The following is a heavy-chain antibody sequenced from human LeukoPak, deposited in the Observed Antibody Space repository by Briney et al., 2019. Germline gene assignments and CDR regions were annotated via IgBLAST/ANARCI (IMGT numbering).Heavy chain of an antibody. CDR3: AREAAPDYDILTGLQGDAFDI. D-gene: IGHD3-9*01. CDR1: GFTFDDYA. V-gene: IGHV3-9*01. J-gene: IGHJ3*02. CDR2: ISWNSGSI. Sequence: GGSLRLSCAASGFTFDDYAMHWVRQAPGKGLEWVSGISWNSGSIGYADSVKGRFTISRDNSKNTLYLQMNSLRAEDTAVYYCAREAAPDYDILTGLQGDAFDIWGQGTMVTVSS.